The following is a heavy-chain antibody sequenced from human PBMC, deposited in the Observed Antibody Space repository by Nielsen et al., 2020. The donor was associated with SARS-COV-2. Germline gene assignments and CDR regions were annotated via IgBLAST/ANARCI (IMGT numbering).Heavy chain of an antibody. D-gene: IGHD3/OR15-3a*01. CDR1: GYTFTDYY. V-gene: IGHV1-2*06. Sequence: ASVTVSCKASGYTFTDYYIHWVRQAPGQGLEWMGRINPYSGGTNYAQKFQGTVTMTRDASISTVYMELTSDDTAVYYCARARATFFGLVMSYGMDVWGQGTTVAVSS. CDR3: ARARATFFGLVMSYGMDV. J-gene: IGHJ6*02. CDR2: INPYSGGT.